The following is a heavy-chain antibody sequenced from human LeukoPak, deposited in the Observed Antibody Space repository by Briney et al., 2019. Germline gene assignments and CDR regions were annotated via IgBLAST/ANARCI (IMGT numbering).Heavy chain of an antibody. D-gene: IGHD6-13*01. CDR3: AKDLVVFGAAAGSFDY. Sequence: GRSLRPSCAASGFTFDDYAMHWVRQAPGKDLEWVSGISWNSGSIGYADSVKGRFTISRDNAKNSLYLQMNSLRAEDTALYYCAKDLVVFGAAAGSFDYWGQGTLVTVSS. V-gene: IGHV3-9*01. CDR1: GFTFDDYA. J-gene: IGHJ4*02. CDR2: ISWNSGSI.